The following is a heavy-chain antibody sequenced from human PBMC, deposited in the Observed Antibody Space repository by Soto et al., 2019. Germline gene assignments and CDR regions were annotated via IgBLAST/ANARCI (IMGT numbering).Heavy chain of an antibody. CDR2: ITASGGST. CDR3: AKRMMSGSFYAAFDY. V-gene: IGHV3-23*01. CDR1: GFLFDSYT. J-gene: IGHJ4*02. D-gene: IGHD1-26*01. Sequence: EVHLLESGGGLVQPGGSLRLSCAASGFLFDSYTMNWVCQAPGKGLEWVSAITASGGSTYFADSVKGRFTVSRDNSKNTLYLQMNSLRAEDTAVYNCAKRMMSGSFYAAFDYWGPGTLVTVSS.